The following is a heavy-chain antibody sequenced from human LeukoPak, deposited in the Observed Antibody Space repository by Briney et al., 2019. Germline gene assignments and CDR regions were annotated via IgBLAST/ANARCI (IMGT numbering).Heavy chain of an antibody. CDR1: GFTFSGW. Sequence: GGSLRLSCAASGFTFSGWMSWLRQAPGKGLEWVANIKQDATAKYYVDSVKGRFTISRDNAKNSLYLDMNSLRAEDTAVYYCARLVWGTDRYFDLWDQGTLVTVSS. V-gene: IGHV3-7*01. J-gene: IGHJ4*02. D-gene: IGHD3-16*01. CDR3: ARLVWGTDRYFDL. CDR2: IKQDATAK.